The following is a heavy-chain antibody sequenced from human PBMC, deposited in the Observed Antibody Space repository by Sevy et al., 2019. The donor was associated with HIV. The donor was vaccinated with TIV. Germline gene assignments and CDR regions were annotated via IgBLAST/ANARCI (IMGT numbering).Heavy chain of an antibody. Sequence: GGSLRLSCSASGFTFSSYAMHWVRQAPGKGLEYVSAISSNGGSTYYADSVKGRFTFSRDNSKNTLYLQMSSLRAEDTAVYYCVKDQARYYDFWSGYYYFDYWGQGTLVTVSS. D-gene: IGHD3-3*01. J-gene: IGHJ4*02. CDR1: GFTFSSYA. CDR2: ISSNGGST. V-gene: IGHV3-64D*06. CDR3: VKDQARYYDFWSGYYYFDY.